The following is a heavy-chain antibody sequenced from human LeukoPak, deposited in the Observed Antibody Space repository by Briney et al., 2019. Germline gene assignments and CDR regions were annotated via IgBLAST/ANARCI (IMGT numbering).Heavy chain of an antibody. Sequence: GTSLRLSCAASGFXFSTYGIHWVRQTPGKGLEWVAVISYDGSHTYYGDSAKGRFTISRDNSKNTLYLQMSSLRPEDTAIYYCAKAANSYDVDILDYWGQGTLVSVSS. D-gene: IGHD3-22*01. V-gene: IGHV3-30*18. J-gene: IGHJ4*02. CDR1: GFXFSTYG. CDR3: AKAANSYDVDILDY. CDR2: ISYDGSHT.